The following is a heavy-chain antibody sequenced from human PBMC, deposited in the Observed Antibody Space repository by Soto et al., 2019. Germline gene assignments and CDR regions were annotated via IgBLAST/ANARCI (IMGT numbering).Heavy chain of an antibody. V-gene: IGHV1-46*01. CDR3: ARIMAAQTSSPYYFDY. J-gene: IGHJ4*02. Sequence: ASVKVSCKASGYTFTNYYIHWVRQAPGQGLEWMGIINPSDGSTTYAQRFQGRVTMTRDTSTSTVYMELNSLRSEDTALFYCARIMAAQTSSPYYFDYWGQGTLVTVPQ. CDR2: INPSDGST. CDR1: GYTFTNYY. D-gene: IGHD6-6*01.